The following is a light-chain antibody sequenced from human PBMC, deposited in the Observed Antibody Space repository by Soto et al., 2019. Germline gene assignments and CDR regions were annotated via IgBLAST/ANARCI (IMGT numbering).Light chain of an antibody. V-gene: IGLV1-40*01. CDR3: QSCDSSLSGHYV. Sequence: QSVLTQPPSASGTPGQRVTISCTGSSSNIGAGYDVYWYQLPPGTAPQLLICSNSKRPSGVPDRFSGSKSGTSASLAITGLQAEDEADYYCQSCDSSLSGHYVFGTGTKLTVL. CDR1: SSNIGAGYD. CDR2: SNS. J-gene: IGLJ1*01.